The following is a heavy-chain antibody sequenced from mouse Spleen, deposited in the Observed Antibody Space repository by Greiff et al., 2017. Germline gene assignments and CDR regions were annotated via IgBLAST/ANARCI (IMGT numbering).Heavy chain of an antibody. V-gene: IGHV1-15*01. CDR3: TRWITGTYFDY. CDR1: GYTFTDYE. D-gene: IGHD4-1*01. J-gene: IGHJ2*01. Sequence: QVQLQQSGAELVRPGASVTLSCKASGYTFTDYEMHWVKQTPVHGLEWIGAIDPETGGTAYNQKFKGKAILTADKSSSTAYMELRSLTSEDSAVYYCTRWITGTYFDYWGQGTTLTVSS. CDR2: IDPETGGT.